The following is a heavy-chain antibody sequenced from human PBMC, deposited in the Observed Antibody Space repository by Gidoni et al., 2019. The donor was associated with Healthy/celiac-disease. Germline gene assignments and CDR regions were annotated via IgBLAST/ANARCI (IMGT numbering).Heavy chain of an antibody. CDR3: AKDRLYDSSGYYYARDQDAFDI. Sequence: VQRLESGVGVVEPGWSLKRSFESSGFTFSSYAVRLIRQAPGKGREWVSAISGSGGSTYSVDPVKGRFPISRDNSKNTLYRQMNSLRAEDTAVYYCAKDRLYDSSGYYYARDQDAFDIWGQGTMVTVSS. D-gene: IGHD3-22*01. CDR1: GFTFSSYA. CDR2: ISGSGGST. V-gene: IGHV3-23*01. J-gene: IGHJ3*02.